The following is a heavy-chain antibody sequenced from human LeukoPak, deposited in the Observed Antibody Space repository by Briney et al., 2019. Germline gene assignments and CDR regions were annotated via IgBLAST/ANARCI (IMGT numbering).Heavy chain of an antibody. CDR3: AKNLRTSVAAFEY. CDR1: GFTFSNYA. CDR2: ISPRSNSI. Sequence: GGSLRLSCTASGFTFSNYAMTWVRQAPEKGLEWISAISPRSNSIYYSDSVRGRFTVSRDNSKNTLYLQMNRLTAEDTAVYYCAKNLRTSVAAFEYWGQGTLVTVSS. V-gene: IGHV3-23*01. D-gene: IGHD6-19*01. J-gene: IGHJ4*02.